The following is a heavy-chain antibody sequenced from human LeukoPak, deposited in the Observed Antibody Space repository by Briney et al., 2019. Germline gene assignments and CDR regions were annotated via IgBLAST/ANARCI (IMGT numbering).Heavy chain of an antibody. CDR1: GGSFSGYY. CDR2: INESGTT. J-gene: IGHJ5*02. D-gene: IGHD3-10*01. V-gene: IGHV4-34*01. CDR3: ARALMTLVRGVPRTTWFDP. Sequence: SETLSLTCGVFGGSFSGYYWTWVRQAPGKGLEWIGEINESGTTNYSTSLNNRVTISVDTSKNQFSLKLTSLTAADTAVFYCARALMTLVRGVPRTTWFDPWGQGTLVTVSS.